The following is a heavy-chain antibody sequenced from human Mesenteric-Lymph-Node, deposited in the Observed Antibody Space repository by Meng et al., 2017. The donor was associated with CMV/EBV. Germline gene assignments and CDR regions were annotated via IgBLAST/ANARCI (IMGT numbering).Heavy chain of an antibody. V-gene: IGHV3-30*02. CDR3: ARSSSWGYYYYGMDV. D-gene: IGHD6-13*01. J-gene: IGHJ6*02. Sequence: GESLKISCAASGFSFNNYGMHWVRQAPGEGLEWVAFIRYDGSPKYYADSVKGRFTISRDNSKNTLYLQINSLRAEDTAVYYCARSSSWGYYYYGMDVWGQGTTVTVSS. CDR2: IRYDGSPK. CDR1: GFSFNNYG.